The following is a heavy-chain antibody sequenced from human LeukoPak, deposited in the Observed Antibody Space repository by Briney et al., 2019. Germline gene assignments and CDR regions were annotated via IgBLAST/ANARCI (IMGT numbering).Heavy chain of an antibody. J-gene: IGHJ4*02. D-gene: IGHD4-23*01. Sequence: GGSLRLSCAASGFTFSSYGMHWVRQAPGKGLEWVAVIWYDGSNKYYADSVKGRFTISRDNSKNTLYLQMNSLRAEDTAVYYCARDSVVTLALDYWGQGTLVTVSS. V-gene: IGHV3-33*01. CDR3: ARDSVVTLALDY. CDR1: GFTFSSYG. CDR2: IWYDGSNK.